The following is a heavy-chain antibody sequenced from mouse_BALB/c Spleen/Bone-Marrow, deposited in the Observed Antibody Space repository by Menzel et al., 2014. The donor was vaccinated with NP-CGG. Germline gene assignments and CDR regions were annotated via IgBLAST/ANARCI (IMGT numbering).Heavy chain of an antibody. CDR3: ARDDSWGFAY. J-gene: IGHJ3*01. CDR1: GSKIKDTF. CDR2: IDPANGNT. Sequence: VQLHQSGAELVRPGASAKLSHQDSGSKIKDTFINWRRQRPEQDLEGIGRIDPANGNTKYDPKFKGKATKTADTSSNTAYLQLSSLTSEDTSVYYCARDDSWGFAYWGQGTLVTVSA. D-gene: IGHD2-4*01. V-gene: IGHV14-3*02.